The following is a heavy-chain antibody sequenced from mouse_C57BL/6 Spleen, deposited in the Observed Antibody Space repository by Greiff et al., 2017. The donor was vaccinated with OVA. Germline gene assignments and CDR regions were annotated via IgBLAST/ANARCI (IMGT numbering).Heavy chain of an antibody. J-gene: IGHJ2*01. CDR3: ARSYYDGSFDY. D-gene: IGHD2-3*01. CDR2: IDPSDSSS. CDR1: GYSFTSYW. V-gene: IGHV1-69*01. Sequence: QVQLHQPGPELVMPGASVKLSCKASGYSFTSYWMHWVQQIPGPGLEWIGEIDPSDSSSNSPQKFKGKSTLTVDNSSSTAYMQLSSLTSEDSAVYYCARSYYDGSFDYWGQGTTLTVSS.